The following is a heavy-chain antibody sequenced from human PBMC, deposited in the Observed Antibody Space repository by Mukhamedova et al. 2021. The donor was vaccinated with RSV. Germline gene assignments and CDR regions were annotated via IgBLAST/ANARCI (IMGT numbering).Heavy chain of an antibody. CDR2: LDRKHDDT. CDR3: ARRDCRGDACVFAP. D-gene: IGHD2-21*01. CDR1: S. V-gene: IGHV1-24*01. J-gene: IGHJ5*02. Sequence: SIFWVRQAPGRGLEWMATLDRKHDDTNYAQKFQVRVALTEDTSTNTAYLELSSLTSDDTAVYYCARRDCRGDACVFAPWSQGTPV.